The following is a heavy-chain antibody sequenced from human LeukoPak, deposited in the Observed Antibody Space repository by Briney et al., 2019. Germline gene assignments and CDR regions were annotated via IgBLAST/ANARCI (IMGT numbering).Heavy chain of an antibody. CDR3: ARDVVGATRFDY. CDR1: GGSFSGYY. J-gene: IGHJ4*02. V-gene: IGHV4-34*01. D-gene: IGHD1-26*01. Sequence: SETLSLTCAVYGGSFSGYYWSWIRQPPGKGLEWMGEINHSGSTNYNPSLKSRVTISVDTSKNQFSLKLSSVTAADTAVYYCARDVVGATRFDYWGQGTLVTVSS. CDR2: INHSGST.